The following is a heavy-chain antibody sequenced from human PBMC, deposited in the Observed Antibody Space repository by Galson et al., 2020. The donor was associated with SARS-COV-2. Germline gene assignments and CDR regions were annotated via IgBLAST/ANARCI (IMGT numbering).Heavy chain of an antibody. J-gene: IGHJ6*03. D-gene: IGHD6-13*01. Sequence: GGSLRLSCTASGFTFGDYAMSWFRQAPGKGLEWVGFIRSKAYGGTTEYAASVKGRFTISRDDSKSIAYLQMNSLKTEDTAVYYCTRDLRIAAAGTLMYYYYYYYMDVWGKGTTVTVSS. CDR1: GFTFGDYA. V-gene: IGHV3-49*03. CDR2: IRSKAYGGTT. CDR3: TRDLRIAAAGTLMYYYYYYYMDV.